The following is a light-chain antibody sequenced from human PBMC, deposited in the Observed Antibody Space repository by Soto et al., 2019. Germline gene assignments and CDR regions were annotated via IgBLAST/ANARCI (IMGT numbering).Light chain of an antibody. Sequence: EIVLTQSPGTLSLSLGDRATLSCTASQSGFSTYLAWFQQRPGQAPRLLIYAASTRATGIPDRFSGSGSGTDFTLTISRLEPEDFAVYYCHQYGNSPWTLGQGTKVEIK. J-gene: IGKJ1*01. CDR2: AAS. CDR3: HQYGNSPWT. V-gene: IGKV3-20*01. CDR1: QSGFSTY.